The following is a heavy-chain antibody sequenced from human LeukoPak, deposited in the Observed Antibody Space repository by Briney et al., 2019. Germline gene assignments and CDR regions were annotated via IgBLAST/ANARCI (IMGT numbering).Heavy chain of an antibody. CDR2: ISSSSSNYI. V-gene: IGHV3-21*01. CDR1: GFTFSSYN. Sequence: GGSLRLSCAASGFTFSSYNMNWVRQAPGKGLEWVASISSSSSNYIYYVDSVKGRFTISRDNAKNSLYLQMNSLRAEDTAVYYCARGGSYFDYWGQGTLVTVSS. D-gene: IGHD1-26*01. CDR3: ARGGSYFDY. J-gene: IGHJ4*02.